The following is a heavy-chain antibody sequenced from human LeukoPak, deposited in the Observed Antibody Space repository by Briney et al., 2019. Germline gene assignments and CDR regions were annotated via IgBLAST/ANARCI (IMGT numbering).Heavy chain of an antibody. J-gene: IGHJ4*02. Sequence: GGSLRPSCVASGFTFNNYEMTWVRQAPGKGLEWISYISSSGSTIFYADSVKGRFTISRDSAKNSLYLQMNTLRADDTAIYYCARDRSNYFDYWGQGTLVTVSS. V-gene: IGHV3-48*03. CDR1: GFTFNNYE. CDR3: ARDRSNYFDY. CDR2: ISSSGSTI.